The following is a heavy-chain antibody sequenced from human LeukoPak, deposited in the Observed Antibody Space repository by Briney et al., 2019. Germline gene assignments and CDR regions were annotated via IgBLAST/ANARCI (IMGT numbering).Heavy chain of an antibody. Sequence: GGSLRLSCAASGFTFSDYAMNWVRQAPGKGLEWVSYIRSTRSTMYYAYSVKGRFTISRDNGKNSLYLQMNSLRDEDTAVYYCARSFDIWGQGTMVTVSS. CDR1: GFTFSDYA. J-gene: IGHJ3*02. V-gene: IGHV3-48*02. CDR3: ARSFDI. CDR2: IRSTRSTM.